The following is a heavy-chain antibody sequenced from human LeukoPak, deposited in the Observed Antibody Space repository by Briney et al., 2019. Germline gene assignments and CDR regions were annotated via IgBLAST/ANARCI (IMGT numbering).Heavy chain of an antibody. V-gene: IGHV4-59*12. CDR1: GGSISSYF. D-gene: IGHD4-23*01. J-gene: IGHJ4*02. CDR3: ARSSYGGGIDY. CDR2: IYYSGTT. Sequence: SETLSLTCTVSGGSISSYFWSWIRQPPGKGLEWIGYIYYSGTTNYNPSLKSRVTISVDKSKNQFSLNLTSVTAADTAVYYCARSSYGGGIDYWGQGTLVTVSS.